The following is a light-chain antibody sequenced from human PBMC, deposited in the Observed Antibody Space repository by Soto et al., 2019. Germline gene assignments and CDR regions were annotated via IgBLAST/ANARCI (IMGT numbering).Light chain of an antibody. V-gene: IGLV2-14*01. CDR1: SSDVGGYNY. CDR3: SSYTSSGTVV. Sequence: QSVLTQPASVSGSPGQSITISCTGTSSDVGGYNYVSWYQQLPGKAPKLMFYEVNNRPSGVSNRFSGSKSGNTASLTISGLQAEDEADYYCSSYTSSGTVVFGGGTKLTVL. CDR2: EVN. J-gene: IGLJ2*01.